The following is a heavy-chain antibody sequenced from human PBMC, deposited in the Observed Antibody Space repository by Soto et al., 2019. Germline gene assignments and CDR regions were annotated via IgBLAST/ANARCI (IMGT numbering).Heavy chain of an antibody. V-gene: IGHV4-39*01. CDR1: GDSISSSSYY. D-gene: IGHD4-17*01. CDR2: IYYSGST. CDR3: GVYYGDYGQFDY. Sequence: PSETLSLTCTVSGDSISSSSYYWGWIRQPPGKGLEWIGSIYYSGSTYYNPSLKSRVTISVDTSKNQFSLKLSSVTAADTAVYYCGVYYGDYGQFDYWGQGTLVTVSS. J-gene: IGHJ4*02.